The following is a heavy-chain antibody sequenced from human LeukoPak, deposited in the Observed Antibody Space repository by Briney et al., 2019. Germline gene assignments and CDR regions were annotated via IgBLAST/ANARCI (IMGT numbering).Heavy chain of an antibody. V-gene: IGHV3-30*02. D-gene: IGHD3-3*01. CDR2: IRYDGSNK. CDR1: GFTFSSYG. J-gene: IGHJ4*02. Sequence: GGSLRLSCAASGFTFSSYGMHWVRQAPGKGLEWVAFIRYDGSNKYYADSVKGRFTISRDNSKNTLYLQMNSLRAEDTAVYYCAKDPTRRKNNFWSGYYFDYWGQGTLVTVSS. CDR3: AKDPTRRKNNFWSGYYFDY.